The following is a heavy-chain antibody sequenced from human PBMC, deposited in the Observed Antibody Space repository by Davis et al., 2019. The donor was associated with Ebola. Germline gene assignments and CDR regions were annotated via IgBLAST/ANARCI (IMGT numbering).Heavy chain of an antibody. CDR2: IKQDGSEK. CDR3: ARGTSTGNSFTY. J-gene: IGHJ4*02. Sequence: GESLKISCAASGFTFSSFWKRWVRQAPGKGLEWVANIKQDGSEKYYVDSVKGRFTISRDNDKNSLSLQMNGLRAEDTAVYYCARGTSTGNSFTYWGQGTLVTVSS. CDR1: GFTFSSFW. V-gene: IGHV3-7*01. D-gene: IGHD4-23*01.